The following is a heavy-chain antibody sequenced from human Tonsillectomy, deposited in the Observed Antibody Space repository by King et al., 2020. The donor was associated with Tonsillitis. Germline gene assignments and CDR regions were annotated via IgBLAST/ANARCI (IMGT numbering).Heavy chain of an antibody. CDR1: GFTVSSNY. CDR3: ARVLVGVLWFGELPYYFDY. D-gene: IGHD3-10*01. CDR2: IYSGGST. J-gene: IGHJ4*02. V-gene: IGHV3-66*01. Sequence: VQLVESGGGLVQPGGSLRLSCAASGFTVSSNYMSWVRQAPGKGLEWVSVIYSGGSTYYADSVKGRFTISRDNSKNTLYLQMNSLRAEDTAVYYCARVLVGVLWFGELPYYFDYWGQGTLVTVSS.